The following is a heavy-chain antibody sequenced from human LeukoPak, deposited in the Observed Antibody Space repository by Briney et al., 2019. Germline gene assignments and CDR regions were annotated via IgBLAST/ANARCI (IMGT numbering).Heavy chain of an antibody. V-gene: IGHV4-34*01. Sequence: SETLSLTCAVYGGSFSGYYWSWIRQPPGKGLGWIGEINRSGSTNYNPSLKSRVTISVDTSKNQFSLKLSSVTAADTAVYYCARVSISWGATVDYWGQGTLVTVSS. CDR2: INRSGST. D-gene: IGHD1-26*01. CDR1: GGSFSGYY. CDR3: ARVSISWGATVDY. J-gene: IGHJ4*02.